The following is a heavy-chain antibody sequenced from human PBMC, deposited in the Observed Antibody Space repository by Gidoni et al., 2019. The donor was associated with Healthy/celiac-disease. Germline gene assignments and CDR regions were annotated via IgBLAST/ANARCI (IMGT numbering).Heavy chain of an antibody. CDR3: ARSIAARYFDY. D-gene: IGHD6-6*01. J-gene: IGHJ4*02. Sequence: QVQLQESGPGLVQPSQTLSLTCTVSGGSISSGGYYWSWIRQHPGKGLEWIGYIYYSGSTYYNPSLKSLVTISVDTSKNQFSLKLSSVTAADTAVYYCARSIAARYFDYWGQGTLVTVSS. CDR1: GGSISSGGYY. CDR2: IYYSGST. V-gene: IGHV4-31*01.